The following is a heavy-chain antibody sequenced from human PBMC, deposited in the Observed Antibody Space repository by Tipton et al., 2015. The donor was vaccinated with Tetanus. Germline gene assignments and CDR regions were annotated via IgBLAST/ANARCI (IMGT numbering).Heavy chain of an antibody. CDR1: GYTFTNYG. J-gene: IGHJ4*02. CDR3: ARDSYATGTTSHFDF. Sequence: QVQLVQSGAEVREPGASVKVSCKAFGYTFTNYGIHWVRQAPGQGLEWLGWINPDSGGTKYTQNFQGRVTMTRDTPTTTVYLELTSLKSDDTAVYYCARDSYATGTTSHFDFWGQGSLVTVSS. V-gene: IGHV1-2*02. D-gene: IGHD1-7*01. CDR2: INPDSGGT.